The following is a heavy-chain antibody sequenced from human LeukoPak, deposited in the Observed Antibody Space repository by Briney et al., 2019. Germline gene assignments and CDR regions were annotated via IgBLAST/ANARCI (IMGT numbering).Heavy chain of an antibody. D-gene: IGHD2-15*01. J-gene: IGHJ4*02. CDR1: GGSIRYYY. V-gene: IGHV4-59*01. Sequence: SETLSLTCTVSGGSIRYYYWSWIRQSPGKGLEWIGYIYYNGSTNYNPSLKSRVTISVDMSKDQFSLKMSSVTAADTAVYYCARKGGLFDYWGQGGLVTVSS. CDR3: ARKGGLFDY. CDR2: IYYNGST.